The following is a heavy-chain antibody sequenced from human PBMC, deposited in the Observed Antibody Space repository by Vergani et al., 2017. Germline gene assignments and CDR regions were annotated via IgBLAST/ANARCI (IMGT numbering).Heavy chain of an antibody. CDR1: GGSISSSSYY. CDR2: IYYSGST. D-gene: IGHD3-3*01. Sequence: QLQLQESGPGLVKPSETLSLTCTVSGGSISSSSYYWGWIRQPPGKGLEWIGSIYYSGSTYYNPSLKSRVTISVDTSKNQFSLKLSSVTAADTAVYYWARPYYDVWSGSKHAYYYYGMDVWGQGTTVTVSS. CDR3: ARPYYDVWSGSKHAYYYYGMDV. J-gene: IGHJ6*02. V-gene: IGHV4-39*01.